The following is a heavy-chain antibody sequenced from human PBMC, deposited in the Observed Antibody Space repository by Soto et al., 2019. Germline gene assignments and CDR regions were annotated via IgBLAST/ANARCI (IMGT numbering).Heavy chain of an antibody. J-gene: IGHJ3*02. CDR2: ISYDGSNK. V-gene: IGHV3-30-3*01. CDR1: GFTFSSYA. CDR3: AREAMITFWGVIVPLDFDI. D-gene: IGHD3-16*02. Sequence: QVQLVESGGGVVQPGRSLRLSCAASGFTFSSYAMHWVRQAPGKGLEWVAVISYDGSNKYYADSVKGRFTIYRDNSKNTLYLQMNRLRAEETAVYYCAREAMITFWGVIVPLDFDIWVQGTMVTVSS.